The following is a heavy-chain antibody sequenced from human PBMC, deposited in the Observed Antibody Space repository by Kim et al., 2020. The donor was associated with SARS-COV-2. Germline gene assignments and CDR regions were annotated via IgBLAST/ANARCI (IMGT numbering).Heavy chain of an antibody. CDR2: ISGSSRTI. D-gene: IGHD3-22*01. CDR3: ARDRDSSLIPFDY. CDR1: GFTFSMYD. Sequence: GGSLRLSCAASGFTFSMYDMNWVRQAPGKGLEWISYISGSSRTIYYADSVKGRFTISRDNAKNSLYLQMNILTDEDTAVYFCARDRDSSLIPFDYWGQGTLVTVSS. V-gene: IGHV3-48*02. J-gene: IGHJ4*02.